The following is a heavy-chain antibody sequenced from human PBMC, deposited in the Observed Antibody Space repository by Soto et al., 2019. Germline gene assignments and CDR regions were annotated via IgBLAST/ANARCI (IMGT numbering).Heavy chain of an antibody. V-gene: IGHV4-4*07. Sequence: ASETLSLTCTVSGASISDYYWSWIRQPAGKGLEWIGHIYNTGSTKYNPSLKSRVTMSLDTSKNQFSLRVTSVTAADTGMYYCAIGINSWRWFDPWGQGTLVTVSS. CDR1: GASISDYY. CDR3: AIGINSWRWFDP. CDR2: IYNTGST. D-gene: IGHD1-1*01. J-gene: IGHJ5*02.